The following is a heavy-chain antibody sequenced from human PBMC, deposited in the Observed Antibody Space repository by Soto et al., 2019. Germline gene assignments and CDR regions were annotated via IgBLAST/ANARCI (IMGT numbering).Heavy chain of an antibody. CDR1: GGSFSGYY. Sequence: SEPLSLTYAVYGGSFSGYYWSWIRQHPGKGLEWIGEINHSGSTNYNPSLKSRVTISVDTSKNQFSLKLSSVTAADTAVYYCARGNDDSSGYYFDYWGQGTLVTVSS. CDR3: ARGNDDSSGYYFDY. CDR2: INHSGST. D-gene: IGHD3-22*01. V-gene: IGHV4-34*01. J-gene: IGHJ4*02.